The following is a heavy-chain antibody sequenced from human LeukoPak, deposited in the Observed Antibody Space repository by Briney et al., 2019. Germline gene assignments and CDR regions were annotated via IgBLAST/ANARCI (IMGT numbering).Heavy chain of an antibody. CDR3: AREPLGYFDY. Sequence: GGSLRLSCAASGFTVSSNYMSWVRQAPGKGLEWVSVIYSGGSTYYADSVKGQFTISRDNSKNTLYLQMNSLRAEDTAVYYCAREPLGYFDYWGQGTLVTVSS. D-gene: IGHD7-27*01. CDR2: IYSGGST. V-gene: IGHV3-53*01. J-gene: IGHJ4*02. CDR1: GFTVSSNY.